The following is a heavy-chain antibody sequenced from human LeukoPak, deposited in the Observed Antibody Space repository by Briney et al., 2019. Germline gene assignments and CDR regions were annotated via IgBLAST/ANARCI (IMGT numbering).Heavy chain of an antibody. CDR2: ISGSGDST. J-gene: IGHJ4*02. Sequence: GGSLRLSCAASGFTFSNSAMSWVRQAPGKGLEWVSSISGSGDSTYYADSVKGRFTMSRDNSKNTLYLQMNSLRAEDTAVYYCAKDFWSGYYPHYWGQGTLVAVSS. V-gene: IGHV3-23*01. CDR1: GFTFSNSA. CDR3: AKDFWSGYYPHY. D-gene: IGHD3-3*01.